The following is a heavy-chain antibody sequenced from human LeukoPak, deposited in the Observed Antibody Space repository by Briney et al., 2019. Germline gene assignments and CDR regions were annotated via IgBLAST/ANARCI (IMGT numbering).Heavy chain of an antibody. D-gene: IGHD2-15*01. J-gene: IGHJ6*02. V-gene: IGHV3-30*18. CDR1: GFTFSTYG. Sequence: GGSLRLSCTTSGFTFSTYGMHWVRQAPGKGLEWVAVISYDGKNIFYADSVKGRFTISRDNSKSTLYLQMNRLRAEDTAVFYCTKDLAGRAQDSYYGMDVWGQGTPVTVSS. CDR2: ISYDGKNI. CDR3: TKDLAGRAQDSYYGMDV.